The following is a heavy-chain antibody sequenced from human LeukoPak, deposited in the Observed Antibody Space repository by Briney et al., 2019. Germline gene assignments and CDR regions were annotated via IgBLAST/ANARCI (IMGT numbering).Heavy chain of an antibody. V-gene: IGHV4-39*01. CDR3: AKPGGGQDFSAFDP. CDR1: GGSISTSAYY. J-gene: IGHJ5*02. CDR2: IYYSGST. Sequence: PSETLSLTCIVSGGSISTSAYYWGWIRQPPGEGLEWIGSIYYSGSTYYNPSLKSRVTISVDTSKNQFSLKLSSVTAADTAVYYCAKPGGGQDFSAFDPWGQGTLVTVSS. D-gene: IGHD2-15*01.